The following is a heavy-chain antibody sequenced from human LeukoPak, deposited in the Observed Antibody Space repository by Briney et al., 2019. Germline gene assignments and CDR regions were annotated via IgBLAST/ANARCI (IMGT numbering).Heavy chain of an antibody. CDR1: GGSIRGYY. CDR3: ARHYDSSGYWYYFDY. Sequence: SETLSLTCTVSGGSIRGYYWSWIRQPPGKGLEWIGYIYYSGSTNYNPSLKSRVTISVDTSKNQFSLKLNSVTAADTAVYYCARHYDSSGYWYYFDYWGQGTLVTVSS. J-gene: IGHJ4*02. D-gene: IGHD3-22*01. CDR2: IYYSGST. V-gene: IGHV4-59*08.